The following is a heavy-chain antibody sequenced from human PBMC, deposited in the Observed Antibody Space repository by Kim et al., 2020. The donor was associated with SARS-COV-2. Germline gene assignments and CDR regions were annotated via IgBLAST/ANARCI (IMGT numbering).Heavy chain of an antibody. V-gene: IGHV4-4*02. Sequence: SETLSLTCAVSGYSISSTEWWSWVRQPPGKGLEWIGEISRSGTTTHNPSLKSRFTVSVDQSKNQLSLKLTSVTAADTAVYYCARQSSDYGFDYWGQGIL. CDR3: ARQSSDYGFDY. J-gene: IGHJ4*02. D-gene: IGHD4-17*01. CDR2: ISRSGTT. CDR1: GYSISSTEW.